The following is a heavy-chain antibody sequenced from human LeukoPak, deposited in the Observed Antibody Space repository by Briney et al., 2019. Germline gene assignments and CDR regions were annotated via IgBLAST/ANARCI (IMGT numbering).Heavy chain of an antibody. CDR2: IYTGGDT. Sequence: GGSLRLSCGVSGFIVSRNYMSWVRQAPGKGLEWVSIIYTGGDTYYADSVKGRFTISRDNSNNTLYLQMNSLRAEDTGMYYCARGRRYSSSWYFWNWGQGTLVTVSS. J-gene: IGHJ4*02. CDR1: GFIVSRNY. V-gene: IGHV3-53*01. CDR3: ARGRRYSSSWYFWN. D-gene: IGHD6-13*01.